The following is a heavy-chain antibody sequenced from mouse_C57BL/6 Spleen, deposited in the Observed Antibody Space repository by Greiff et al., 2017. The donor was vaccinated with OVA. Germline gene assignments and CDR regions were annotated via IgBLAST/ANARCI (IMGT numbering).Heavy chain of an antibody. V-gene: IGHV1-64*01. D-gene: IGHD1-1*01. CDR2: IHPNSGST. CDR3: ASSSITTVVAPAMDY. CDR1: GYTFTSYW. J-gene: IGHJ4*01. Sequence: VQLQQPGAELVKPGASVKLSCKASGYTFTSYWMHWVKQRPGQGLEWIGMIHPNSGSTNYNEKFKSKATLTVDKSSSTAYMQLSSLTSEDSAVYYCASSSITTVVAPAMDYWGQGTSVTVSS.